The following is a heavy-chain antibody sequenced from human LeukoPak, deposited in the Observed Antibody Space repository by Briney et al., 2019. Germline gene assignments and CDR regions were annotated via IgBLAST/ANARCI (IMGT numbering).Heavy chain of an antibody. D-gene: IGHD5-12*01. CDR1: GHSINNGGYS. CDR2: MYHSGST. V-gene: IGHV4-30-2*01. J-gene: IGHJ4*02. CDR3: ARGGRSYFDY. Sequence: SETLSLTCSVAGHSINNGGYSWSWVRQPPGKGLEWIGYMYHSGSTYYNPSLKSRVTISLDRSKNQFSLNLSSVTAADTAVYYCARGGRSYFDYWGQGTLVTVSS.